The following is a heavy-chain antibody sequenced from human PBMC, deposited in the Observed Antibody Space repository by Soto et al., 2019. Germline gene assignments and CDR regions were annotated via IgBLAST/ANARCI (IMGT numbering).Heavy chain of an antibody. D-gene: IGHD1-1*01. CDR1: GVSINSGGYY. J-gene: IGHJ3*02. Sequence: QVQLQESGPGLVKPSQTLSLPCSVSGVSINSGGYYWSWIRHHPGKGLEWIGYIYYTGHTFYNPSLKSRVAMSLDTSKNQFSLKLSSVTAADTAVYYCARGSQLERDALDIWGQGTMVTVSS. CDR2: IYYTGHT. CDR3: ARGSQLERDALDI. V-gene: IGHV4-31*03.